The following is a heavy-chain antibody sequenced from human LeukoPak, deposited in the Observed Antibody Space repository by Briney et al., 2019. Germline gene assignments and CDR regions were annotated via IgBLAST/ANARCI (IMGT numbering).Heavy chain of an antibody. V-gene: IGHV3-30*18. CDR2: ISYDGSNK. CDR3: AKGEITIFGVVITRYYYYYGMDV. CDR1: GFTFSSYG. Sequence: PGGSLRLSCAASGFTFSSYGMHRVRQAPGKGLEWVAVISYDGSNKYYADSVKGRFTISRDNSKNTLYLQMNSLRAEDTAVYYCAKGEITIFGVVITRYYYYYGMDVWGQGTTVTVSS. D-gene: IGHD3-3*01. J-gene: IGHJ6*02.